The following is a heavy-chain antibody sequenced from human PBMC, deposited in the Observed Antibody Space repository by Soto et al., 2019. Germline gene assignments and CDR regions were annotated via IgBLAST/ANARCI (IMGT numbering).Heavy chain of an antibody. CDR3: AKGDTGISTCFDF. D-gene: IGHD5-18*01. CDR1: GLTFSSYA. V-gene: IGHV3-23*01. Sequence: EVQLLESGGGLVQPGGSLRLSCAASGLTFSSYAMSWVRQAPGKGLDWGSTINSAGRTYYADTVKGRFTISRDNSKNTLYLQMDSLRGEDTAVYYCAKGDTGISTCFDFWGQGTLVTVSS. J-gene: IGHJ4*02. CDR2: INSAGRT.